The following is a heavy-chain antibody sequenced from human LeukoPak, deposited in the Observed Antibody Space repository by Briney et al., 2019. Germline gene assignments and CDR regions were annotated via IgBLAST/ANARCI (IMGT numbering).Heavy chain of an antibody. D-gene: IGHD6-19*01. CDR1: GYSFTSYW. V-gene: IGHV5-51*01. J-gene: IGHJ6*02. CDR3: ARQNSGWSNYYYYGMDV. CDR2: IYPGDSDT. Sequence: GESLKISCKGSGYSFTSYWIGWVRQMPGKGLEWMGIIYPGDSDTRYSPSFQGQVTISADKSISTAYLQWSSLKASDTAMYYCARQNSGWSNYYYYGMDVWGQGTTVTVSS.